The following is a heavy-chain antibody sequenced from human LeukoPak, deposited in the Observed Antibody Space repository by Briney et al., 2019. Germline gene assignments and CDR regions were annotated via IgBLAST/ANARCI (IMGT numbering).Heavy chain of an antibody. Sequence: ASVKVSCKASGYTFTNYYMHWVRQAPGQGLEWMGRINPSGGSANYAQKFQGRVTMTRDTSTSTVYMELSSLRSDDTAVYYCARGSAVVPAAEDYYGMDVWGQGTTVTVSS. J-gene: IGHJ6*02. CDR3: ARGSAVVPAAEDYYGMDV. D-gene: IGHD2-2*01. CDR2: INPSGGSA. CDR1: GYTFTNYY. V-gene: IGHV1-46*01.